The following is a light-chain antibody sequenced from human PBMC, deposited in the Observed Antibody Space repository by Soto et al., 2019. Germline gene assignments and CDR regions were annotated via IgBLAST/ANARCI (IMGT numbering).Light chain of an antibody. CDR3: QQRYNWPLT. CDR2: DAS. Sequence: EIVLTQSPATLSSSPGERATLCCRASQSIDTYLAWYQQKPGQAPRLLIYDASDRATGIPARFSGSGSGTAFTLTISGLEPEDFALYYCQQRYNWPLTFGGGTKVDIE. J-gene: IGKJ4*01. CDR1: QSIDTY. V-gene: IGKV3-11*01.